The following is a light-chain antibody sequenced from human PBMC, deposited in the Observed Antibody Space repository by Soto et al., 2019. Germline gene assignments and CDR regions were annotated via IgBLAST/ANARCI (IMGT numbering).Light chain of an antibody. CDR2: DAS. Sequence: EVLLTQSPATLSFAPPGAGHLXLRSSQSVTTYLAWYQQKPGQPPRLLIYDASNRATGIPARFSGSGSGTDFTLTLSSLEPEDFAVYYCQQRSNWPPAITFGQGTRLEIK. J-gene: IGKJ5*01. CDR3: QQRSNWPPAIT. CDR1: QSVTTY. V-gene: IGKV3-11*01.